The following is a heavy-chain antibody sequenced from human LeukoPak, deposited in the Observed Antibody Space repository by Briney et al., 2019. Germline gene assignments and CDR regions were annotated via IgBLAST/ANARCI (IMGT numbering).Heavy chain of an antibody. Sequence: GGSLRLSCVASGFTFSDYYMSWIRQAPGKGLEWVSYISSSTSYTNYADSLKGRFTISRDNAKNSLYLEMNSLRAEDTAVYYCARLYCSSTIRYGGTRSFDYWGQGTLVTVSS. V-gene: IGHV3-11*06. CDR1: GFTFSDYY. CDR2: ISSSTSYT. D-gene: IGHD2-2*01. CDR3: ARLYCSSTIRYGGTRSFDY. J-gene: IGHJ4*02.